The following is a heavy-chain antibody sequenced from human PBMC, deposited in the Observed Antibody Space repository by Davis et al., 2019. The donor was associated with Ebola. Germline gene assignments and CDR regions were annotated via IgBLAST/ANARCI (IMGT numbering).Heavy chain of an antibody. D-gene: IGHD4-17*01. CDR3: ARSLTTVTTMDV. V-gene: IGHV4-59*08. Sequence: PSETLSLTCTVSGGSISSYYWSWIRQPPGKGLEWIGYIYYSGSTNYNPSLKSRVTISVDTSKNQFSLKLSSVTAADTAVYYCARSLTTVTTMDVWGQGTTVTVSS. CDR1: GGSISSYY. J-gene: IGHJ6*02. CDR2: IYYSGST.